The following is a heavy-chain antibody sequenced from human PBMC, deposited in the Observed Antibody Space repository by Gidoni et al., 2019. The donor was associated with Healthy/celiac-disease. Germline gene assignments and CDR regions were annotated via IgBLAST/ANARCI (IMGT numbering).Heavy chain of an antibody. CDR3: AKAAERAYYDILGVNFDY. CDR2: ISGSGGST. D-gene: IGHD3-9*01. J-gene: IGHJ4*02. V-gene: IGHV3-23*01. Sequence: EVQLLESGGGLVQPGGSLRLSCAASGFTFSSYAMSWVRQAPGKGLEWVSAISGSGGSTYYADSVKGRFTISRDNSKNTLYLQMNSLRAEDTAVYYCAKAAERAYYDILGVNFDYWGQGTLVTVSS. CDR1: GFTFSSYA.